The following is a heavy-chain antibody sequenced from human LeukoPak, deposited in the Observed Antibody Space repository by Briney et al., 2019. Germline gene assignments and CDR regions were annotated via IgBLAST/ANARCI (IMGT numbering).Heavy chain of an antibody. D-gene: IGHD3-10*01. CDR2: INPNSGGT. V-gene: IGHV1-2*02. CDR3: AREWVYYYGSGSYYYYGTDV. Sequence: GASVKVSCKASGYTFTGYYMHWVRQAPGQGLEWMGWINPNSGGTNYAQKFQGRVTMTRDTSISTAYMELSRLRSDDTAVYYCAREWVYYYGSGSYYYYGTDVWGQGTTVTVSS. J-gene: IGHJ6*02. CDR1: GYTFTGYY.